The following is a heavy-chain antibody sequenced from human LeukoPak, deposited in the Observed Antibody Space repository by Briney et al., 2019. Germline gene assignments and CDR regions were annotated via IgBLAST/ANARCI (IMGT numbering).Heavy chain of an antibody. CDR3: VRDSGDLDDIVVVPAAMNYYHGMDV. V-gene: IGHV4-39*07. D-gene: IGHD2-2*01. CDR1: GGSINTSPYY. Sequence: SETLSLTCTVSGGSINTSPYYWGWVRQPPEKGLEGLGSISYSGTAYYNPSLRSRVTVSRDTSKNQFSLNLNSVTAADTAVYYCVRDSGDLDDIVVVPAAMNYYHGMDVWGQGTTVTVSS. J-gene: IGHJ6*02. CDR2: ISYSGTA.